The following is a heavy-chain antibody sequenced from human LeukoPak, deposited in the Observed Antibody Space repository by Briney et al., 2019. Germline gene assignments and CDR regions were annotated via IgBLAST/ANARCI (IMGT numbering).Heavy chain of an antibody. V-gene: IGHV3-23*01. D-gene: IGHD2-21*02. CDR1: GGSFSGYY. CDR2: ISGSGGST. J-gene: IGHJ5*02. CDR3: AKGGHIVVVTAIRWFDP. Sequence: ETLSLTCAVYGGSFSGYYRSWIRQPPGKGLEWVSAISGSGGSTYYADSVKGRFTISRDNSKNTLYLQMNSLRAEDTAVYYCAKGGHIVVVTAIRWFDPWGQGTLVTVSS.